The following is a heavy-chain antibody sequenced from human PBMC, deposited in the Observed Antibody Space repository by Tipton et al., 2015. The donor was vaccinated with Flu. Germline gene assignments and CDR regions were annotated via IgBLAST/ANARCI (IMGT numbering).Heavy chain of an antibody. J-gene: IGHJ6*02. D-gene: IGHD1-1*01. Sequence: TLSLTCTVSGGSISSYYWSWIRQPPGKGLEWIGYIYYSGSTNYNPPLKSRVTISIDASKNQFSLDLTSLTAADTAVYYCARDLWNDRRAYYYYGVDVWGQGTTVTVPS. CDR2: IYYSGST. CDR3: ARDLWNDRRAYYYYGVDV. CDR1: GGSISSYY. V-gene: IGHV4-59*12.